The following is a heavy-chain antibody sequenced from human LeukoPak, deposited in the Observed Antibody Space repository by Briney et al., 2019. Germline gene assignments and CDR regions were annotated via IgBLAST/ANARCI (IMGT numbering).Heavy chain of an antibody. CDR2: IYSGSNT. Sequence: PRGSLRLSCVLSGFTVSSSYMAWVRQAPGKGLEWVSVIYSGSNTYYADSVKGRFTISRDNSENTVYLQMNSLRAEDTAVYYCARSLGGNPDYWGQGTLVTVSS. V-gene: IGHV3-53*01. J-gene: IGHJ4*02. CDR1: GFTVSSSY. CDR3: ARSLGGNPDY. D-gene: IGHD4-23*01.